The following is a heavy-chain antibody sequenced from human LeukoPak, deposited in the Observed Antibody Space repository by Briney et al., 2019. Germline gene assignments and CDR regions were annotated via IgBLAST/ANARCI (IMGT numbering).Heavy chain of an antibody. CDR3: ARSQAVWAAPGFDN. D-gene: IGHD6-19*01. CDR2: VNESGRS. J-gene: IGHJ3*02. V-gene: IGHV4-34*01. CDR1: GGSLSGYS. Sequence: SETLSLTCSVSGGSLSGYSWTWIRQSPGNGLERIGEVNESGRSKYSPSLKSRVTISRDTSKKQFSLDLRSLTAADSAVYYCARSQAVWAAPGFDNWGQGTMVTVS.